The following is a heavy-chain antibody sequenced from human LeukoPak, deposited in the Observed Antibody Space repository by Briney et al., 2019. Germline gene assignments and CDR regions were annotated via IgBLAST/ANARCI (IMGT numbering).Heavy chain of an antibody. J-gene: IGHJ4*02. Sequence: PGGSLRLSCAASGFSFSTYGMRWVRQAPGNGLEWVAVISSDGTNKDYADSVKGRFAISRDNSKNTLYLQMNSLRAEDTAVYYCAREVGTFFDDWGQGTLGTVSS. CDR2: ISSDGTNK. CDR1: GFSFSTYG. V-gene: IGHV3-30*09. D-gene: IGHD2-21*02. CDR3: AREVGTFFDD.